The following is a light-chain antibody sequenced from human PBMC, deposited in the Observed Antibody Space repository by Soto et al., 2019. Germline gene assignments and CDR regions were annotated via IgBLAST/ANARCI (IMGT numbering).Light chain of an antibody. Sequence: DIQLTQSPSFLSASVGDRVTITCRASQGISSYLAWYQQKPGKAPKLLIYKASTLKSGVPSRFSGSGSGTDFTLTISSLQPEDFATYYCQQSYSTLTFGGGTKVDIK. J-gene: IGKJ4*01. V-gene: IGKV1-39*01. CDR1: QGISSY. CDR3: QQSYSTLT. CDR2: KAS.